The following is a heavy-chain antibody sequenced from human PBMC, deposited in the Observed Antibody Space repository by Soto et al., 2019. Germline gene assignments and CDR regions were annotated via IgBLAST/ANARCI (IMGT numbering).Heavy chain of an antibody. Sequence: PGGSLRLSCAVSGFTVSNNYMSWVRQAPGKGLEGVSVIYSGGYTAYGDSVKGRFTISRDNSKNTLYLQMNSLRAEDTAVYYCAKDVGAPSRGWFDPWGQGTLVTVSS. D-gene: IGHD1-26*01. CDR2: IYSGGYT. J-gene: IGHJ5*02. V-gene: IGHV3-53*01. CDR1: GFTVSNNY. CDR3: AKDVGAPSRGWFDP.